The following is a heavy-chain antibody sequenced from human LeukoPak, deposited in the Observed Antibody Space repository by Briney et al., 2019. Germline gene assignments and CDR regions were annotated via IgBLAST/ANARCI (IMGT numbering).Heavy chain of an antibody. Sequence: SVKVSCKASGGTFSSYAISWVRQAPGQGLEWMGGIIPIFGTANYAQKFQGRVAITADKSTSTAYMELSSLRSEDTAVYYCAGGLGSSSWYRSRYYFDYWGQGTLVTVSS. CDR2: IIPIFGTA. CDR3: AGGLGSSSWYRSRYYFDY. J-gene: IGHJ4*02. V-gene: IGHV1-69*06. CDR1: GGTFSSYA. D-gene: IGHD6-13*01.